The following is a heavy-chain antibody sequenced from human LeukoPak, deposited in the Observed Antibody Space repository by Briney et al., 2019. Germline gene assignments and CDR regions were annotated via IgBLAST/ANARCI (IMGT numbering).Heavy chain of an antibody. CDR3: TKGTRSTSSRMDV. D-gene: IGHD2-2*01. CDR1: GFTFDDYA. J-gene: IGHJ6*02. Sequence: GGSLRLSCAASGFTFDDYAMHWVRQAPGKGLEWVSGISWNSGSIGYADAVKGRFTISRDNAKNSLYLQMNSLRAEDTALYYCTKGTRSTSSRMDVWGQGTTVTVSS. CDR2: ISWNSGSI. V-gene: IGHV3-9*01.